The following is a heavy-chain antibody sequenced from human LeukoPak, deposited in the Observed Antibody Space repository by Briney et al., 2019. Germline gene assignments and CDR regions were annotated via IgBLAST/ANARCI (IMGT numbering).Heavy chain of an antibody. CDR2: IYYSGAT. J-gene: IGHJ4*02. D-gene: IGHD1-26*01. CDR1: GGSISSYY. Sequence: SETLSLTCTVSGGSISSYYWSWIRQPPGKGLEWIGYIYYSGATSYNPSLKSRVTISVDTSKNQFSLKLRSVTAADTAVYYCARYEVGATALDSWGQGTLVTVSS. CDR3: ARYEVGATALDS. V-gene: IGHV4-59*01.